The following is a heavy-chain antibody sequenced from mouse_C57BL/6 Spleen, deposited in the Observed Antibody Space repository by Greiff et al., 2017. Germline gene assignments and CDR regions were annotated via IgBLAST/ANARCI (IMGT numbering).Heavy chain of an antibody. J-gene: IGHJ3*01. D-gene: IGHD2-4*01. CDR1: GFNITDYY. V-gene: IGHV14-2*01. Sequence: VQLQQSGAELVKPGASVKLSCTASGFNITDYYMHWVKQRTEKGLAWIGRIDPEDGETTYAPHFQGEATLTADKSSHTAYLQLSSLTSEDTAVEYCARSYDYDGGWFAYWGQGTLVTVSA. CDR2: IDPEDGET. CDR3: ARSYDYDGGWFAY.